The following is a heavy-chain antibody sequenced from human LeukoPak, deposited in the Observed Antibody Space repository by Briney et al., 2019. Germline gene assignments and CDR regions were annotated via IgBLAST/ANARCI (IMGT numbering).Heavy chain of an antibody. CDR1: GYTFTGYY. CDR3: ARLDYYDSSGRYFDY. CDR2: INPNSGGT. J-gene: IGHJ4*02. D-gene: IGHD3-22*01. Sequence: ASVKVSCKASGYTFTGYYMHWVRQAPGQGLEWMGRINPNSGGTNYAQKFQGRVTMTRDTSINTAYMELSRLRFDDTAVYYCARLDYYDSSGRYFDYWGQGTLVTVSS. V-gene: IGHV1-2*06.